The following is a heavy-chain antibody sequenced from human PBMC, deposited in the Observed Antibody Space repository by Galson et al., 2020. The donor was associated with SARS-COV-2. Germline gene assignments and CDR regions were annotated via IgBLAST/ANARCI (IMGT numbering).Heavy chain of an antibody. Sequence: HGESLKIYCKGSGYSFSSHWIGWVRHVPGKGLEWMGFIYPGDSDTRYSLSSQGQVTVSVDRSINTAYLHWGSLRASDTALYYCVRHLAPGYCFGYQFYAFSAGGQGTMVTV. D-gene: IGHD5-18*01. CDR3: VRHLAPGYCFGYQFYAFSA. J-gene: IGHJ3*01. CDR2: IYPGDSDT. V-gene: IGHV5-51*01. CDR1: GYSFSSHW.